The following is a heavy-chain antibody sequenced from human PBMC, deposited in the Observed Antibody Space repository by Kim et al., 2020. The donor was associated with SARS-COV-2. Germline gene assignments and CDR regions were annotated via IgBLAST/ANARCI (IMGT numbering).Heavy chain of an antibody. Sequence: ASVKVSCKASGYTFTSYAMNWVRQAPGQGLEWMGWINTNTGNPTYAQGFTGRFVFSLDTSVSTAYLQISSLKAEDTAVYYCARGLRVVAATLDWFDPWGQGTLVTVSS. CDR3: ARGLRVVAATLDWFDP. CDR1: GYTFTSYA. V-gene: IGHV7-4-1*02. J-gene: IGHJ5*02. D-gene: IGHD2-15*01. CDR2: INTNTGNP.